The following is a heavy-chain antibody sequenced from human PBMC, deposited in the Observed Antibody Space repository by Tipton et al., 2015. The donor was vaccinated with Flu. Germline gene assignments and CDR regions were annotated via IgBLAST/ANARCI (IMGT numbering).Heavy chain of an antibody. Sequence: TLSLTCTVSGGSISSYYWSWIRQPPGKGLEWIGYIYYSGSTNYNPSLKSRVTISVDTSKNQFSLKLSSVTAADTAVYYCAYAVARYYFDYWGQGTLVTVSS. D-gene: IGHD6-19*01. J-gene: IGHJ4*02. CDR3: AYAVARYYFDY. CDR2: IYYSGST. V-gene: IGHV4-59*01. CDR1: GGSISSYY.